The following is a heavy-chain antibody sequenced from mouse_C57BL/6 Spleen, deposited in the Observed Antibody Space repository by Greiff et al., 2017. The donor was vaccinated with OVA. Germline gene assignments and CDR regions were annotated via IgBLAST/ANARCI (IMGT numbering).Heavy chain of an antibody. D-gene: IGHD1-1*01. V-gene: IGHV3-6*01. J-gene: IGHJ2*01. CDR3: ARGITTVVARYFDY. CDR2: ISYDGSN. Sequence: EVQLQESGPGLVKPSQSLSLTCSVTGYSITSGYYWNWIRQFPGNKLEWMGYISYDGSNNYNPSLKNRIPITRDTSKNQFFLKLNSVTTEDTATYYCARGITTVVARYFDYWGQGTTLTVSS. CDR1: GYSITSGYY.